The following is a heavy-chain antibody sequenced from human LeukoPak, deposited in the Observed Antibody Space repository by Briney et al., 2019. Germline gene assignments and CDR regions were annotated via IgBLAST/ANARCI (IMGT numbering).Heavy chain of an antibody. V-gene: IGHV3-9*01. CDR2: ISWDSRSK. CDR1: GFTFEDYA. CDR3: AKEPSGNYYMDV. J-gene: IGHJ6*03. Sequence: HPGRSLRLSCAASGFTFEDYAMHWVRQAPGRGLEWVSGISWDSRSKTYADSVKGRFTISRDNAKNSLYLQMNSLRGEDTALYYCAKEPSGNYYMDVWGKGTTVTVSS.